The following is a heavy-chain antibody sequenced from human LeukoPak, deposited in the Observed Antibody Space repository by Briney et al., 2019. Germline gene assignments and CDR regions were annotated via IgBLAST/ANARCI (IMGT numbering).Heavy chain of an antibody. J-gene: IGHJ1*01. D-gene: IGHD3-22*01. V-gene: IGHV1-8*01. CDR3: AREVLDDSSGQ. CDR1: GYSFSSHD. CDR2: MNPKSGNT. Sequence: GASVKVSCKASGYSFSSHDINWVRQATGQGLEWMGWMNPKSGNTDHAQKFQGRVTMSRNTSISVAYMELSSLRSEDTAVYYCAREVLDDSSGQWGQGTLVTVSS.